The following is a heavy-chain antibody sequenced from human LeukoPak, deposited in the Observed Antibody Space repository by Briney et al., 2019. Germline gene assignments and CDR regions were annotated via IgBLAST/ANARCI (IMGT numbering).Heavy chain of an antibody. CDR1: GFTFDDYA. CDR2: ISGDGGST. J-gene: IGHJ4*02. Sequence: GGSLRLSCAASGFTFDDYAMHRVRQAPGKGLEWVSLISGDGGSTYYADSVKGRSTISRDNAKNSLYLQMNSLRAEDTAVYYCAREGTAMVSFDYWGQGTLVTVSS. V-gene: IGHV3-43*02. D-gene: IGHD5-18*01. CDR3: AREGTAMVSFDY.